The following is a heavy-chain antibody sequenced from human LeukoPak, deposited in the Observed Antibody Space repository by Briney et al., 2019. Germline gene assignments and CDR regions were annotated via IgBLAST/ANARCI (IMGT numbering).Heavy chain of an antibody. V-gene: IGHV3-69-1*01. CDR1: GFTFSIHE. CDR3: ARGAGIDY. Sequence: PGGSLRLSCAASGFTFSIHEMNWVRQTPGKGLEWVSSISYSSSISYADSVKGRFTISRDTARNSLYLQMNSLRADDTAVYYCARGAGIDYGGQGTLVTVSP. J-gene: IGHJ4*02. CDR2: ISYSSSI. D-gene: IGHD6-19*01.